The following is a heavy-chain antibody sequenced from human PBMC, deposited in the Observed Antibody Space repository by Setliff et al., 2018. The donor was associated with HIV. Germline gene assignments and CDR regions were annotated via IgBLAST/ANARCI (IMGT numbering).Heavy chain of an antibody. V-gene: IGHV1-2*02. CDR2: INPNSGGT. CDR1: GYTFSDYY. CDR3: ARRVPPIPSGDLDY. Sequence: ASVKVSCKASGYTFSDYYMHWVRQAPGQGLEWMGWINPNSGGTNYAQKFQGRVTMTRDTSISTAYMDLSRLRSDDTAVYYCARRVPPIPSGDLDYWGQGTLVTVSS. J-gene: IGHJ4*02. D-gene: IGHD4-17*01.